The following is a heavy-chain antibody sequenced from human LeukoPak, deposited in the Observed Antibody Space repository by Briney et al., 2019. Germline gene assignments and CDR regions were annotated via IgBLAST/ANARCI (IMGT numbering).Heavy chain of an antibody. CDR3: ARDSSSEAVAGGDFDY. D-gene: IGHD6-19*01. J-gene: IGHJ4*02. V-gene: IGHV3-21*01. Sequence: PGGSLRLSCAASGFTFSSYSMNWVRQAPGKGLEWVSSISSSSSYIYYADSVKGRFTISRDNAKNSLYLQMSSLRAEDTAVYYCARDSSSEAVAGGDFDYWGQGTLVTVSS. CDR2: ISSSSSYI. CDR1: GFTFSSYS.